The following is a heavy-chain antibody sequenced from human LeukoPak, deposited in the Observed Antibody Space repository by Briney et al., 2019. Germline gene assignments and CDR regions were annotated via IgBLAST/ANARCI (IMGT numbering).Heavy chain of an antibody. V-gene: IGHV4-34*01. CDR1: GGSFSGYY. CDR2: INHSVST. J-gene: IGHJ4*02. CDR3: ARYTESPDYYDSSPYFDY. D-gene: IGHD3-22*01. Sequence: SETLSLTCAVYGGSFSGYYWSWIRQPPGKGLEWIGEINHSVSTNYNPSLKSRVTISVDTSKNQFSLKLSSVTAADTAVYYCARYTESPDYYDSSPYFDYWGQGTLVTVSS.